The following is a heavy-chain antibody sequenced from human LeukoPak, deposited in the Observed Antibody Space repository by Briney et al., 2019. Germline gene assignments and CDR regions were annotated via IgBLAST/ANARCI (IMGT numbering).Heavy chain of an antibody. V-gene: IGHV3-7*03. D-gene: IGHD3-16*01. CDR3: ARGGGLDV. Sequence: GGSLRRSWAAAGFTFSSYWMNWARQAPGKGLEWVASINHNGNVNYYVDSVKGRFTISRDNAKNSLYLQMSNLRAEDTAVYFCARGGGLDVWGQGATVTVSS. CDR1: GFTFSSYW. J-gene: IGHJ6*02. CDR2: INHNGNVN.